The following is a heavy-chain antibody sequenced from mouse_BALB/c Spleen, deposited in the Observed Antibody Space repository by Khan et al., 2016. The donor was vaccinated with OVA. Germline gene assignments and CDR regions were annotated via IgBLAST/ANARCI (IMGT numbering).Heavy chain of an antibody. V-gene: IGHV5-6-5*01. Sequence: EVELVESGGGLVKPGGSLKLSCAASGFTFSNYAMSWVRQTPEKRLERVASTSSGDSTYYPDSVKGRFTISRDNARNILFLQMSRLRSEDTAMYYCASGLGSTLDYWGQGTTLTVSS. CDR2: TSSGDST. J-gene: IGHJ2*01. CDR3: ASGLGSTLDY. D-gene: IGHD2-1*01. CDR1: GFTFSNYA.